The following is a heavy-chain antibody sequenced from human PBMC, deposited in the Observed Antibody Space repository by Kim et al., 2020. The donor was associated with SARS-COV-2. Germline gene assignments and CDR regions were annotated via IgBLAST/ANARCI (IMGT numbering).Heavy chain of an antibody. D-gene: IGHD3-9*01. CDR3: ASVQRGYFDWLLFGAFDI. CDR1: GFTFSSYW. Sequence: GGSLRLSCAASGFTFSSYWMSWVRQAPGKGLEWVANIKQDGSEKYYVDSVKGRFTISRDNAKNSLYLQMNSLRAEDTAVYYCASVQRGYFDWLLFGAFDIWGQGTMVTVSS. V-gene: IGHV3-7*01. CDR2: IKQDGSEK. J-gene: IGHJ3*02.